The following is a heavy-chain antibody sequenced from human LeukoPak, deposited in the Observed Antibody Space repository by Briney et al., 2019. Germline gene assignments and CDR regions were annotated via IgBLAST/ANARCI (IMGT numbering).Heavy chain of an antibody. CDR2: INSDGSST. CDR3: AKGYSSSWYKGGGLFDY. Sequence: GGSLRLSCAASGFTFSSYWMHWVRQAPGKGLVWVSRINSDGSSTSYADSVKGRFTISRDNSKNTLYLQMNSLRAEDTAVYYCAKGYSSSWYKGGGLFDYWGQGTLVTVSS. V-gene: IGHV3-74*01. D-gene: IGHD6-13*01. CDR1: GFTFSSYW. J-gene: IGHJ4*02.